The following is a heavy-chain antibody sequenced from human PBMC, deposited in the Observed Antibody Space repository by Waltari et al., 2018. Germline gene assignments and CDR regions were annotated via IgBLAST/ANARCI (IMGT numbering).Heavy chain of an antibody. J-gene: IGHJ4*02. D-gene: IGHD3-10*01. CDR3: ARDGDLLSAVWFGELRGDFDY. Sequence: EVQLLESGAGLVQPGGSLRLSCAASGFTFSSYAMSWVRQAPGKGLEWVSAISGSGGSTKDADSVKGRFTISRDNAKNTRDLQMNSLRAEDTAVYYCARDGDLLSAVWFGELRGDFDYWGQGTLVTVSS. V-gene: IGHV3-23*01. CDR1: GFTFSSYA. CDR2: ISGSGGST.